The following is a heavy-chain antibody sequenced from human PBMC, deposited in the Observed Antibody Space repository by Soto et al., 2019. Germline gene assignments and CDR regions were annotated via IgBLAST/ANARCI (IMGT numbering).Heavy chain of an antibody. CDR2: IAYDGSNK. D-gene: IGHD1-1*01. Sequence: QVQLVESGGGVVQPGRSLRLSCAASGFSISRSAMNWVRQAPGKGLEWVAVIAYDGSNKWYADSAKGRFTISRDNSKNPLYLDMSSLSDEDTAIYFCARDLQAGDNNVNWFAPWGQGTLVTVSS. J-gene: IGHJ5*02. CDR3: ARDLQAGDNNVNWFAP. V-gene: IGHV3-30-3*01. CDR1: GFSISRSA.